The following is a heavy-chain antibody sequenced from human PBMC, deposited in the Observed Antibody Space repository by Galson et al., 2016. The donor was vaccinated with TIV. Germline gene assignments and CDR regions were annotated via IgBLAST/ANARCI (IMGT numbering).Heavy chain of an antibody. CDR3: EGGSFSSSWTSIYSYYGMDV. Sequence: SLRLSCAASGFTFSNYKMNWVRQAPGKGLEWLSHISSSGGTIYSADSVKGRFTISRDNGKKSLFLQMKSLRVEDTAVYYCEGGSFSSSWTSIYSYYGMDVWGQGTTVTVSS. D-gene: IGHD6-13*01. V-gene: IGHV3-48*03. J-gene: IGHJ6*02. CDR1: GFTFSNYK. CDR2: ISSSGGTI.